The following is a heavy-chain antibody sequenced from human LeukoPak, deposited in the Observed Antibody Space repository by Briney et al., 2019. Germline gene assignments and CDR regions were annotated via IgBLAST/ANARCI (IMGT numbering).Heavy chain of an antibody. CDR2: IWYDGSNK. CDR1: GFTFSSYG. D-gene: IGHD4-11*01. Sequence: GGSLRLSCAASGFTFSSYGMHWVRQAPGKGLEWVAVIWYDGSNKYYADSVKGRFTISSDNSKNTLYLQMNSLRAEDTAVYYCARDLRLRTTVTTALGYWGQGTLVTVSS. CDR3: ARDLRLRTTVTTALGY. J-gene: IGHJ4*02. V-gene: IGHV3-33*01.